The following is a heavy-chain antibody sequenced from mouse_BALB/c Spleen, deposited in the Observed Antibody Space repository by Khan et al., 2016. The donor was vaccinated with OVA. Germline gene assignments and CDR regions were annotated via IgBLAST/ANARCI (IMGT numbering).Heavy chain of an antibody. Sequence: QVQLQQPGSVLVRPGASVKLSCKASGYTFTSSWIHWAKQRPGQGLEWIGEIHPNSGNTNYNEKLKGKATLTLDTSSSTAYVDLSSLTSEDSAVYYCARYGKRDAMDYWGQGTSVTVSS. J-gene: IGHJ4*01. CDR2: IHPNSGNT. CDR1: GYTFTSSW. V-gene: IGHV1S130*01. CDR3: ARYGKRDAMDY. D-gene: IGHD2-1*01.